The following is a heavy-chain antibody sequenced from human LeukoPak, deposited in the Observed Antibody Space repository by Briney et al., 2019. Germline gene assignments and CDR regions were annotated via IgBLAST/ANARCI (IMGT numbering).Heavy chain of an antibody. J-gene: IGHJ3*02. V-gene: IGHV3-30*04. D-gene: IGHD3-22*01. CDR3: ASITMIVVPHGAFDI. CDR2: ISYDGSNK. CDR1: GFTFSSYA. Sequence: GGSLRLSCAASGFTFSSYAMHWVRQAPGKGLEWVAVISYDGSNKYYADSVKGRFTISRDNSKNTLYLQMDSLRAEDTAVYYCASITMIVVPHGAFDIWGQGTMVTVSS.